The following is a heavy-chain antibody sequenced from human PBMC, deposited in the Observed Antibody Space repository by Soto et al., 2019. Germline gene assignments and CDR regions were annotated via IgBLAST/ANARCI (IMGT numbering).Heavy chain of an antibody. D-gene: IGHD2-21*02. J-gene: IGHJ4*02. CDR3: ARGGDWGRTYYFDY. CDR2: FSSSSDYI. V-gene: IGHV3-21*01. Sequence: EVQLVESGGGLVKPGGSLRLSCVASGFTFSTYSMNWVRQAPGKGLEWVSSFSSSSDYIYYADSLKGRFTISRDNAMNSLYLQMNSLRADDTAVYYCARGGDWGRTYYFDYWGQGTLVTVSS. CDR1: GFTFSTYS.